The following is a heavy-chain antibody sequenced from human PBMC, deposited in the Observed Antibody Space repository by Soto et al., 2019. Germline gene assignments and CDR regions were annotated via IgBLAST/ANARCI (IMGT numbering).Heavy chain of an antibody. Sequence: GGSLRLSCEASGFSFSSYAMIWVRQAPGKGLEWVSVISGSGGSSYFADSVKGRFTISRDNSKNMLYLEMSSLRAEDTAIYFCAKGSIEYSASIDYWGQGTLVTSPQ. J-gene: IGHJ4*02. CDR1: GFSFSSYA. V-gene: IGHV3-23*01. CDR3: AKGSIEYSASIDY. CDR2: ISGSGGSS. D-gene: IGHD4-4*01.